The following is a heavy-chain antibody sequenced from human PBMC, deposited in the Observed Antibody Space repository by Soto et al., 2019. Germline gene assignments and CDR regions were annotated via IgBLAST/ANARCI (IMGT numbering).Heavy chain of an antibody. CDR3: ARGYCSGGNCYSGMDV. J-gene: IGHJ6*02. CDR1: GGTFSTHA. CDR2: IIPISGTT. Sequence: SVKVSCKASGGTFSTHAIIWVRQAPGHGLEWMGGIIPISGTTYYTQKFQGRVAITADEPTSTAFMELSSLKSDDTAVFYCARGYCSGGNCYSGMDVWGQGTMVTVSS. V-gene: IGHV1-69*13. D-gene: IGHD2-15*01.